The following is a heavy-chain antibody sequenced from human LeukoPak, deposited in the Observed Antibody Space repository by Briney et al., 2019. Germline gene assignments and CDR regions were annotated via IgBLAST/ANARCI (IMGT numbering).Heavy chain of an antibody. J-gene: IGHJ5*02. CDR1: GGTFSSYA. CDR3: ARVQVEGGYQRSIAAAGEGWFDP. D-gene: IGHD6-13*01. CDR2: IIPIFGIA. V-gene: IGHV1-69*04. Sequence: SVKVSCKASGGTFSSYAISWVRLAPGQGLEWMGRIIPIFGIANYAQKFQGRVTITADKSTSTAYMELSSLRSEDTAVYYCARVQVEGGYQRSIAAAGEGWFDPWGQGTLVTVSS.